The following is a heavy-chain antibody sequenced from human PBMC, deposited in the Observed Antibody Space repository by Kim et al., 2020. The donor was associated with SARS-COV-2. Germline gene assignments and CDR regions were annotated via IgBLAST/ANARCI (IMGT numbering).Heavy chain of an antibody. D-gene: IGHD6-13*01. V-gene: IGHV1-69*04. Sequence: SVKVSCKASGGTFSSYAISWVRQAPGQGLEWMGRIIPILGIANYAQKFQGRVTITADKSTSTAYMELSSLRSEDTAVYYCAGPSDSSSWYYYWGQGTLVTVSS. CDR2: IIPILGIA. CDR1: GGTFSSYA. J-gene: IGHJ4*02. CDR3: AGPSDSSSWYYY.